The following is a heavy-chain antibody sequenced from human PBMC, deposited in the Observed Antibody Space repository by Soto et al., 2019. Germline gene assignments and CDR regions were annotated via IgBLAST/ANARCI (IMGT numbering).Heavy chain of an antibody. D-gene: IGHD6-13*01. CDR3: ARLGAGIAAAGGYYYYGMDV. CDR1: GYRIASYS. V-gene: IGHV5-51*01. CDR2: IDPGDSHT. Sequence: GEPLKISCKGSGYRIASYSSGWVRQMPGKGLEWMGIIDPGDSHTRYSPSFQGQVTMSADKSISTAYLHWSSLKASDTAMYYCARLGAGIAAAGGYYYYGMDVWGQGTTVTVSS. J-gene: IGHJ6*02.